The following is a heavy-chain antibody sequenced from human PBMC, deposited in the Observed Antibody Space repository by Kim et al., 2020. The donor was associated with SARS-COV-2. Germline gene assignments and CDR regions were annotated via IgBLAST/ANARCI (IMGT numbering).Heavy chain of an antibody. D-gene: IGHD3-3*01. Sequence: GGSLRLSCAASGFTFSPYAMNWVRQAPGKGLEWVSAISGYGGSTYCADSVKGRFTISRDNPKNTLYLQMNSLRADDTAVYYCAKDSRYDFWSGYYFDYWGQGTLVTVSS. J-gene: IGHJ4*02. CDR3: AKDSRYDFWSGYYFDY. CDR2: ISGYGGST. CDR1: GFTFSPYA. V-gene: IGHV3-23*01.